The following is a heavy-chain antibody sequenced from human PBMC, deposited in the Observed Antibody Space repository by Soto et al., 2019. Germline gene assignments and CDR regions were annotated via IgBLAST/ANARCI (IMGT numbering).Heavy chain of an antibody. CDR3: ASGASRWYPYFFDS. J-gene: IGHJ4*02. CDR1: EGTFNSYA. D-gene: IGHD6-13*01. CDR2: IIPYYNTL. V-gene: IGHV1-69*01. Sequence: QAQVVQSGAEVRKPGSSVKLSCKASEGTFNSYAIAWVRQAPGQGLEWMGGIIPYYNTLNYAQKFQDRVTVTADDSTNTVYMELSSLRSDDTAVYFCASGASRWYPYFFDSWAQGTLVTVAS.